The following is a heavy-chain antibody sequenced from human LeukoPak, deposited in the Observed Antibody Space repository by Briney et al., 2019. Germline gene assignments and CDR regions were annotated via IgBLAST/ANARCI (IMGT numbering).Heavy chain of an antibody. J-gene: IGHJ4*02. D-gene: IGHD5-18*01. Sequence: GRSLRLSCTASKFTFSNYGMQWVRQAPGKGLEWVAVISNDGSKKYYADSVKGRFTISRDNSKNTLSLQVSSLRAEDTAVYYCAKDRYSYAFEYSDSWGQGTLVTVSS. CDR1: KFTFSNYG. V-gene: IGHV3-30*18. CDR3: AKDRYSYAFEYSDS. CDR2: ISNDGSKK.